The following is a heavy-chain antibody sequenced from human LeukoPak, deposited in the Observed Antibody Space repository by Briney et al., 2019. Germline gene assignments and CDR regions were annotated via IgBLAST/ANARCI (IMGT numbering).Heavy chain of an antibody. D-gene: IGHD4-11*01. J-gene: IGHJ6*02. CDR3: ARGGYSNYLWYYYYGMDV. V-gene: IGHV1-2*04. CDR2: INPNSGGT. CDR1: GYTFAGYY. Sequence: ASVKVSCKASGYTFAGYYMHWVRQAPGQGLEWMGWINPNSGGTNYAQKFQGWVTMTRDTSISTAYMELSRLRSDDTAVYYCARGGYSNYLWYYYYGMDVWGQGTTVTVSS.